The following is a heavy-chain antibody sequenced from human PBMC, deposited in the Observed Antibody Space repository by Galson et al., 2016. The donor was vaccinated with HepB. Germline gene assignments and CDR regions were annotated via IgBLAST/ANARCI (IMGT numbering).Heavy chain of an antibody. CDR3: TREGRSWEPLDY. CDR1: GFTFSRYS. CDR2: ISDSGSTT. J-gene: IGHJ4*02. D-gene: IGHD1-26*01. Sequence: SLRLSCAASGFTFSRYSMNWVRQVPGKGLEWVSYISDSGSTTYYVDSVKGRFTISRDKAKNSLYLQMNSLRDDDTAVYFCTREGRSWEPLDYWGQGTLVTVSS. V-gene: IGHV3-48*02.